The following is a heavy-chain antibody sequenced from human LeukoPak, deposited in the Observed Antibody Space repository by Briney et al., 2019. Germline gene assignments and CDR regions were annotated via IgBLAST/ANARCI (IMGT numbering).Heavy chain of an antibody. CDR3: AREDTGVAFDI. CDR1: GFTFSDYY. D-gene: IGHD2-8*01. J-gene: IGHJ3*02. Sequence: NTGGSLRLSCAASGFTFSDYYMSWIRQAPGKGLEWVSYISGSGIKHYADSVKGRFTISRDNAKNSLYLQMNSLRVEDTAVYYCAREDTGVAFDIWGQGTTVTV. V-gene: IGHV3-69-1*02. CDR2: ISGSGIK.